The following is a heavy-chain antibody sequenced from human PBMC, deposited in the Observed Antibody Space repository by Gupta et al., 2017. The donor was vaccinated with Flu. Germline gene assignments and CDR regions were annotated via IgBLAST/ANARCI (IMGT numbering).Heavy chain of an antibody. CDR3: ERGSIAVAGTLGY. CDR1: GFTFSSYG. J-gene: IGHJ4*02. V-gene: IGHV3-33*01. Sequence: QVQLVESGGGVFKPCRSLRLSCAASGFTFSSYGMHWVRQAPVEGLEWVAVIWSDGSNKYYDDSVKGRFTFSRDNSKNTLYLQMNSLRAEDTAVYYCERGSIAVAGTLGYWGQGTLVTVSS. CDR2: IWSDGSNK. D-gene: IGHD6-19*01.